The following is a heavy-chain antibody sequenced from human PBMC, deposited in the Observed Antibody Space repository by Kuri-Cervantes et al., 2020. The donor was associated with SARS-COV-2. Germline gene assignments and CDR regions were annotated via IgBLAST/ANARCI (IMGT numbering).Heavy chain of an antibody. J-gene: IGHJ4*02. CDR1: GYTFNNYG. CDR3: ARLLFWSGFVDS. Sequence: KVSCKASGYTFNNYGISWVRQMPGKGLEWMGIIYPADSETRYSPSFQGQVTISADKSTTTAYLQWSSLKASDTAMYYCARLLFWSGFVDSWGQGTLVTVSS. V-gene: IGHV5-51*01. CDR2: IYPADSET. D-gene: IGHD3-3*01.